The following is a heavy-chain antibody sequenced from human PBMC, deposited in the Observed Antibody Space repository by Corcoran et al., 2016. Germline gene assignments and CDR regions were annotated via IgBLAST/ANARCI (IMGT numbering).Heavy chain of an antibody. CDR2: ISYDGSNK. J-gene: IGHJ6*02. D-gene: IGHD3-3*01. CDR1: GFTFSSYG. Sequence: QVQLVESGGGVVQPGRSLRLSCAASGFTFSSYGMHWVRQAPGKGLEWVAVISYDGSNKYYADSVKGRFTISRDNSKNTLYLQMNSLRAEDTAVYYCANALTPHYDFWSGYNYGMDVWGQGTTVTVSS. CDR3: ANALTPHYDFWSGYNYGMDV. V-gene: IGHV3-30*18.